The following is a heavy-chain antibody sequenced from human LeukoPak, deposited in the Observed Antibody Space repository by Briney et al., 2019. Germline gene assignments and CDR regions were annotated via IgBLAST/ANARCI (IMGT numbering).Heavy chain of an antibody. D-gene: IGHD3-22*01. CDR1: GGSISSTSYY. J-gene: IGHJ4*02. V-gene: IGHV4-39*01. Sequence: SETLSLTCTVSGGSISSTSYYWGWIRQPPGKGLEWIGRIYYSWDTYYTPSLKSRVTISVDTSKNQFSLKLSSVTAADTAVYYCATTSYYYDSPDYWGQGTLVTVSS. CDR3: ATTSYYYDSPDY. CDR2: IYYSWDT.